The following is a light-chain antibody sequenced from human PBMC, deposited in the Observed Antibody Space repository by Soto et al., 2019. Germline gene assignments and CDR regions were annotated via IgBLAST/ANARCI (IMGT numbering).Light chain of an antibody. V-gene: IGKV1-39*01. CDR2: AAS. CDR3: QQSYSTPA. Sequence: DIQMTQSPSSLSASVEDRVIITCRASQSISNHLNWYQQKPGKAPKLLIFAASSLQSGVPSRFSGSRSGTDFTLTISSLQPEDFATYYCQQSYSTPAFGGGTKVDIK. J-gene: IGKJ4*01. CDR1: QSISNH.